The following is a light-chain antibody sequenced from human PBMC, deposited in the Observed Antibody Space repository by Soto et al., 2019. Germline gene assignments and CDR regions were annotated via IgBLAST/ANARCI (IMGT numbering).Light chain of an antibody. CDR1: SSNIGAGYD. J-gene: IGLJ1*01. CDR3: QSSDSSLSRV. CDR2: GNN. Sequence: QSALPKPPSWSGVPGQRVTISCTGSSSNIGAGYDIHWYQQPPGTAPKLLIYGNNNRPSGVPDRFSGSKSGTSASLAITGLQAEDEADYYCQSSDSSLSRVFGTGTKVTVL. V-gene: IGLV1-40*01.